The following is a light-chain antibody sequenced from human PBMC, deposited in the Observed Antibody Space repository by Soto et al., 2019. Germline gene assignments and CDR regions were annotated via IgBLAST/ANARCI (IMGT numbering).Light chain of an antibody. V-gene: IGKV3-20*01. CDR1: QSVTSSY. Sequence: EIVLTQSPGTLSLSPGERLTLSCRASQSVTSSYLAWYQHKPGQAPRLLIYGGSTKVTGTPDRFSGSGSGRDLTLAIFRLEPEDFAVYCCQQYGRSPFTFGPGTKVDIK. CDR2: GGS. J-gene: IGKJ3*01. CDR3: QQYGRSPFT.